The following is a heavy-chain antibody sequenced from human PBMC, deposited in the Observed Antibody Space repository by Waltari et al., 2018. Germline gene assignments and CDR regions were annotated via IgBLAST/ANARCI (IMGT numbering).Heavy chain of an antibody. CDR1: GFNFGSYS. Sequence: EVQLVESGGGLVQPGGSLRLCCAAAGFNFGSYSMNWVRQAPGKGLEWVSYISSSSSTIYYADSVKGRFTISRDNAKNSLYLQMNSLRAEDTAVYYCAGEGEDDYWGQGTLVTVSS. V-gene: IGHV3-48*01. CDR3: AGEGEDDY. CDR2: ISSSSSTI. J-gene: IGHJ4*02. D-gene: IGHD3-16*01.